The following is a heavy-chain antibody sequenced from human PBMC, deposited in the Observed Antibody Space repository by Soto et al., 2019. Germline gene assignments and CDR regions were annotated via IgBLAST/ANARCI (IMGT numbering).Heavy chain of an antibody. CDR3: AHCRGGVASF. D-gene: IGHD2-2*01. J-gene: IGHJ4*02. V-gene: IGHV2-5*02. CDR2: VYWDDSK. CDR1: GFSLSTRDVG. Sequence: QITLNESGPTLVKPTQTLTLTCTFSGFSLSTRDVGVGWIRQPPGEALEWLGVVYWDDSKTYSPSLESRLTITNDTSKNQVVLRVPKMDPVDTATYYCAHCRGGVASFWGQGTLVTVSS.